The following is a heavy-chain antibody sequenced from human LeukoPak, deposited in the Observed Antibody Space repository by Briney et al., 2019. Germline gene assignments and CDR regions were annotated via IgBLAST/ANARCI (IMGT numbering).Heavy chain of an antibody. CDR2: MHGSGSP. CDR1: GASVRSDH. D-gene: IGHD2/OR15-2a*01. CDR3: ARDLSVNAFDI. V-gene: IGHV4-59*02. J-gene: IGHJ3*02. Sequence: SETLSLTCTVSGASVRSDHWNWIRQSPGKGLEWIAYMHGSGSPNYNPSLASRLTLSVDATENLLSLKLTSVTAADTAVYFCARDLSVNAFDIWGQGTLVTVSS.